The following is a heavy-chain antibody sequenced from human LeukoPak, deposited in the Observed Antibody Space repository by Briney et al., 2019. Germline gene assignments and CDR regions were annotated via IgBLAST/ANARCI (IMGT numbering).Heavy chain of an antibody. V-gene: IGHV3-48*01. CDR3: ARENYADLFDF. D-gene: IGHD4-17*01. Sequence: GGSLRLSCAASGFSFINYNMHWVRQAPGLGLHCISYISSSSTTIYNGDSVKGRFTISRDNAKNSLFLQMNSLRAEDTAVYYCARENYADLFDFWGQGTLVTVSS. CDR2: ISSSSTTI. J-gene: IGHJ4*02. CDR1: GFSFINYN.